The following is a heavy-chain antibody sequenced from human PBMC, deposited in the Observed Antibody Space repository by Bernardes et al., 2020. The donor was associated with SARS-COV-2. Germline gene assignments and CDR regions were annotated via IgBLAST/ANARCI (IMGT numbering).Heavy chain of an antibody. CDR3: ARLNSNYVGGYYYYGMDV. Sequence: GASLKSSSKGSGYSVTRYWIGWVRPIPGKGLEWLGIIYPGDSDTRYSPSFQGQVTISADKSISTAYLQWSSLKASDTAMYYCARLNSNYVGGYYYYGMDVWGQGTTVTVSS. J-gene: IGHJ6*02. V-gene: IGHV5-51*01. D-gene: IGHD4-4*01. CDR2: IYPGDSDT. CDR1: GYSVTRYW.